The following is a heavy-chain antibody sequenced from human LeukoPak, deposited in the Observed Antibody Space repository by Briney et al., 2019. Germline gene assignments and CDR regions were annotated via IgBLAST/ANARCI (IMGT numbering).Heavy chain of an antibody. CDR1: GFTFSSYA. CDR2: ISGSGGST. CDR3: AICPSITIFGVVQGFDY. D-gene: IGHD3-3*01. V-gene: IGHV3-23*01. J-gene: IGHJ4*02. Sequence: PGGSLRLSCAASGFTFSSYAMSWVRQAPGKGLEWVSAISGSGGSTYYADSVKGRFTISRDNSKNTLYLQMNSLRAEDTAVYYCAICPSITIFGVVQGFDYWGQGTLVTVSS.